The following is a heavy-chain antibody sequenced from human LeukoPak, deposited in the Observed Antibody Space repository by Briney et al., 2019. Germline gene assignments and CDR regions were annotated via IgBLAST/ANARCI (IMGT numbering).Heavy chain of an antibody. CDR3: AKEVGYDSSGYDDY. CDR2: ISSSSTTI. CDR1: GFTFSTYS. J-gene: IGHJ4*02. Sequence: GGSLRLSCAASGFTFSTYSMNWVRQAPGRGLEWVSYISSSSTTIYYADSVKGRFTISRDNSKNTLYLQMNSLRAEDTAVYYCAKEVGYDSSGYDDYWGQGTLVTVSS. V-gene: IGHV3-48*01. D-gene: IGHD3-22*01.